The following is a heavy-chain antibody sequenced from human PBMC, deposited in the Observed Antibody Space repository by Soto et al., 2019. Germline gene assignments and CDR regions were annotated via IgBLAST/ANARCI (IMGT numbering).Heavy chain of an antibody. Sequence: SETLSLTCTFSGCSISSGGYYWSWVRQHPGKGLEWIGYIYYSGSTYYNPSLKSRVTISVDTSKNQFSLKLSSVTAADTAVYYCASLTRGGYYYYYGMDVWGQGTTVTVSS. J-gene: IGHJ6*02. CDR3: ASLTRGGYYYYYGMDV. D-gene: IGHD7-27*01. V-gene: IGHV4-31*03. CDR1: GCSISSGGYY. CDR2: IYYSGST.